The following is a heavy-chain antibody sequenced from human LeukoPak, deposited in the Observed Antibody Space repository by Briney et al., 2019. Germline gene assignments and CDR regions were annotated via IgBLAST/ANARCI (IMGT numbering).Heavy chain of an antibody. Sequence: SETLSLTCTVSGGSISSSSYYWGWIRQPPGKGLEWIGSIYHSGSTYYNPSLKSRVTISVDTSKNQFSLKLSSVTAADTAVYYCARDGWNDDDGFDIWGQGTMVTVSS. CDR2: IYHSGST. J-gene: IGHJ3*02. V-gene: IGHV4-39*07. D-gene: IGHD1-1*01. CDR1: GGSISSSSYY. CDR3: ARDGWNDDDGFDI.